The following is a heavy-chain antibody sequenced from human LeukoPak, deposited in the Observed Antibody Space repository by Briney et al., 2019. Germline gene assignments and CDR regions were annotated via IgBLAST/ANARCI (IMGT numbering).Heavy chain of an antibody. V-gene: IGHV4-38-2*02. D-gene: IGHD3-3*01. J-gene: IGHJ2*01. CDR3: AKGLEELPGYDFWSGPFDL. Sequence: SETLSLTCTVSGYSISSGYYWGWIRQPPGKGLEWIGSIYHSGSTYYNPSLKSRVTISVDTSKNQFPLKLSSVTAADTAVYYCAKGLEELPGYDFWSGPFDLWGRGTLVTVSS. CDR2: IYHSGST. CDR1: GYSISSGYY.